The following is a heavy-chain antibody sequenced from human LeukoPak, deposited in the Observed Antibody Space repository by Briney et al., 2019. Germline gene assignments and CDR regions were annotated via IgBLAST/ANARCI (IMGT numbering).Heavy chain of an antibody. CDR2: IYYSGST. J-gene: IGHJ4*02. Sequence: SETLSLTCTVSGGSISSGDYYWSWIRQPPGKGLEWIGYIYYSGSTYYNPSLKNRVTISVDTSKNQFSLKLSSVTAADTAVYYCARQDPYGDYVFGYWGQGTLVTVSS. CDR3: ARQDPYGDYVFGY. D-gene: IGHD4-17*01. CDR1: GGSISSGDYY. V-gene: IGHV4-30-4*01.